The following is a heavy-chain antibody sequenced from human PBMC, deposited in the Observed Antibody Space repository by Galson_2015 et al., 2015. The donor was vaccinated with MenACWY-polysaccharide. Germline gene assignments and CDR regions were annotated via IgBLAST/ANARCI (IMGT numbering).Heavy chain of an antibody. CDR2: VYASGST. J-gene: IGHJ6*02. CDR3: ARVRGGQWTLYRRYV. V-gene: IGHV4-4*07. CDR1: GASISNYY. Sequence: LSLTCTVSGASISNYYWTWIRQPAGKGLEWIGRVYASGSTNSNPSLKSRLTMSVDTSKNQFSLGRSSVTAADTAIYYCARVRGGQWTLYRRYVLGQGTTVTVSS. D-gene: IGHD6-19*01.